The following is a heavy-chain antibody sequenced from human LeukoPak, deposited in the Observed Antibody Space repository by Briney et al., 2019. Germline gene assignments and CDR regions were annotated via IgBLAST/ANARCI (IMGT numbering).Heavy chain of an antibody. V-gene: IGHV4-59*01. J-gene: IGHJ5*02. CDR3: AREGGSYYHWFDP. D-gene: IGHD1-26*01. Sequence: SETLSLTCTVSGGSISNYYWSWIRQPPGKGLDWIGNVFYSGSTNYNPSLKSRVTISLDTSKNQFSLRLSSVTAADTAVYYCAREGGSYYHWFDPWGQGNLVTVSS. CDR2: VFYSGST. CDR1: GGSISNYY.